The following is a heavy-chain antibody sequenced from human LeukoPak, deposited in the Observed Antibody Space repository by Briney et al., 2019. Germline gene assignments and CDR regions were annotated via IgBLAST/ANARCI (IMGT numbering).Heavy chain of an antibody. CDR1: GGSISSGSYY. D-gene: IGHD1-26*01. V-gene: IGHV4-61*02. CDR2: IYTSGST. CDR3: ARDWELLDSGGFDY. J-gene: IGHJ4*02. Sequence: PSETLSLTCTVSGGSISSGSYYWSWIRQPAGKGLVWIGRIYTSGSTNYNPSLKSRVTISVDTSKNQFSLKLSSVTAADTAVYYRARDWELLDSGGFDYWGQGTLVTVSS.